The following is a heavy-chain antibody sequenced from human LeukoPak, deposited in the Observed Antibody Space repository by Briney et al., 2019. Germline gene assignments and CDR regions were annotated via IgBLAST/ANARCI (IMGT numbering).Heavy chain of an antibody. CDR1: EYSFTTYW. D-gene: IGHD3-16*01. Sequence: KYGESLKISCKASEYSFTTYWIGWVRQTPEKGLEWIGAVYPGDSDTRYNPPFQGQVTISADKSINTAFLLWSSLKVSDTAMYYCVRPAGGHYDYYYMDVWGKGTAVTVSS. CDR3: VRPAGGHYDYYYMDV. V-gene: IGHV5-51*01. CDR2: VYPGDSDT. J-gene: IGHJ6*03.